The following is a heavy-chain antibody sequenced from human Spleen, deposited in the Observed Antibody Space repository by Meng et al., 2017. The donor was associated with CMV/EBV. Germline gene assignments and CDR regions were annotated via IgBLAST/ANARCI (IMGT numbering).Heavy chain of an antibody. CDR1: GSFRGYY. D-gene: IGHD6-13*01. CDR3: ARDYNGLAAAGTSYYFDY. J-gene: IGHJ4*02. V-gene: IGHV4-34*01. Sequence: GSFRGYYWSGIRQPPGKGLEWIGEIYHSGSTNYNPSLKSRVTISVDKSKNQFSLKLSSVTAADTAVYYCARDYNGLAAAGTSYYFDYWGQGTLVTVSS. CDR2: IYHSGST.